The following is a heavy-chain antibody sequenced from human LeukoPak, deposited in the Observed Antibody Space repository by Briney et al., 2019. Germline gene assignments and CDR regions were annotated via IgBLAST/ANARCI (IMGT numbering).Heavy chain of an antibody. V-gene: IGHV3-48*02. CDR1: GFTFSSYS. CDR3: ARDGDLGYCSSASCYLSYYYYGMDV. J-gene: IGHJ6*02. CDR2: ISSSSSTI. D-gene: IGHD2-2*03. Sequence: GGSLRLSCADSGFTFSSYSMNWVRQAPGKGLEWVSYISSSSSTIYYADSVKGRFTISRDNAKNSLYLQMNSLRDEDTAVYYCARDGDLGYCSSASCYLSYYYYGMDVWGQGTTVTVSS.